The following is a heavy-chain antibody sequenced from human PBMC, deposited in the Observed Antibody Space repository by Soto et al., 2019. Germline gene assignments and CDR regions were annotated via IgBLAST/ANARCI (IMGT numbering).Heavy chain of an antibody. CDR3: ARDDGSGSYFGYYGMDV. D-gene: IGHD3-10*01. Sequence: XETRSLPCAVAGCSIISYYWGWLRQPPGKGLEWIGYIYYSGSTNYNPSLKSRVTISVDTSKNQFSLKLSSVTAADTAVYYCARDDGSGSYFGYYGMDVWGQGTTVTVSS. CDR1: GCSIISYY. V-gene: IGHV4-59*01. J-gene: IGHJ6*02. CDR2: IYYSGST.